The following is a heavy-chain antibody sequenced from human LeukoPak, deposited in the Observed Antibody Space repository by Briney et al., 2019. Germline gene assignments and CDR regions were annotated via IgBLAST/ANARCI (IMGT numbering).Heavy chain of an antibody. CDR1: GFTFSSYG. CDR2: IRYDGSNK. D-gene: IGHD1-26*01. CDR3: AKDRWAGATGMLGYYYMDV. V-gene: IGHV3-30*02. J-gene: IGHJ6*03. Sequence: GGSLRLSCAASGFTFSSYGMHWVRQAPGKGLEWVAFIRYDGSNKYYADSVKGRFTISRDNSKNTLYLQMNSLRAEDTAVYYCAKDRWAGATGMLGYYYMDVWGKGTTVTVSS.